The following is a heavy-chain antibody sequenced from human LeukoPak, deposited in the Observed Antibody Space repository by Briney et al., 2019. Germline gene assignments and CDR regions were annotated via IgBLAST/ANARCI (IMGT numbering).Heavy chain of an antibody. J-gene: IGHJ6*02. CDR1: RFTFTNYA. CDR3: AREDYYGSGNYVAWGGGFDV. Sequence: GGSLRLSCVDSRFTFTNYAMRWVRQTPGKGLEWVADISDNGGSTYYADSVKGRFTISRDNAKNSLYLQMNSLRAEDTAVYYCAREDYYGSGNYVAWGGGFDVWGQGTTVTVSS. D-gene: IGHD3-10*01. CDR2: ISDNGGST. V-gene: IGHV3-23*01.